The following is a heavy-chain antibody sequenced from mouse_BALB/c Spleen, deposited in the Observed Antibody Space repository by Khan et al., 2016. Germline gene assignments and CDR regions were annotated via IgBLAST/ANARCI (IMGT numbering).Heavy chain of an antibody. CDR3: ARRNYYGSSPYFDY. D-gene: IGHD1-1*01. CDR1: GYTFSSYW. J-gene: IGHJ2*01. Sequence: QVELKQSGAELMKPGASVKISCKATGYTFSSYWIEWVKQRPGHGLEWIGEILPGSGSTNYNEKFKGKATFTADTSSNTAYMQLSSLTSEDSAVYYCARRNYYGSSPYFDYWGQGTTLTVSS. CDR2: ILPGSGST. V-gene: IGHV1-9*01.